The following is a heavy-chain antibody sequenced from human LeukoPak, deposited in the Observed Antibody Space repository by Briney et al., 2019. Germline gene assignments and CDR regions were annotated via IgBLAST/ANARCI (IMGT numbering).Heavy chain of an antibody. CDR2: MNPDGSAV. J-gene: IGHJ4*02. CDR1: GFIFSASW. V-gene: IGHV3-7*01. CDR3: ARDRAYNSLDY. D-gene: IGHD5-24*01. Sequence: GGSLRLSCAASGFIFSASWMMWVRQAPGKGLEWVASMNPDGSAVYYVDSVRGRFTISRDNPESSLYLQMNSPRVEDTALYYCARDRAYNSLDYWGQGTLVTVSS.